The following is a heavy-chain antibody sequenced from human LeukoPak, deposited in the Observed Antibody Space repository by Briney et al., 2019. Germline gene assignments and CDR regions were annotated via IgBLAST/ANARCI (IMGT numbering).Heavy chain of an antibody. Sequence: SETLSLTCAVYGGSFGSYYWNWIRQSPVYGLEWIGEITFGGNTKYNPSLESRLIISVDTSKKQVSLKLSSVTAADTAVYYCARLAPRFLLKEVRTVPRPYSMDVWGKGTTVTVSS. V-gene: IGHV4-34*01. CDR1: GGSFGSYY. CDR2: ITFGGNT. J-gene: IGHJ6*03. CDR3: ARLAPRFLLKEVRTVPRPYSMDV. D-gene: IGHD3-10*01.